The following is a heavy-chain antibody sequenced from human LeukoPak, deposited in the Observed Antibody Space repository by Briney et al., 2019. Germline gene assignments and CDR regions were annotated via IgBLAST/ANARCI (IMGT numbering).Heavy chain of an antibody. J-gene: IGHJ4*02. Sequence: PSETLSLTCIVSGASISSYYWSWIRQPPGKGLEWIGYIYYSGSTNYNPSLKSRVTISVDTSKNQFSLKLSSVTAADTAVYYCARDSYDILTGYYNYYFDYWGQGTLVTVSS. CDR1: GASISSYY. CDR3: ARDSYDILTGYYNYYFDY. CDR2: IYYSGST. D-gene: IGHD3-9*01. V-gene: IGHV4-59*01.